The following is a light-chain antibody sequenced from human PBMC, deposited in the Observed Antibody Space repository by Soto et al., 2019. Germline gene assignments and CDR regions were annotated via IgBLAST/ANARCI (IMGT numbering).Light chain of an antibody. V-gene: IGKV1-5*01. CDR3: QQYHTSSIT. Sequence: DIQMTQSPSTLSASVGDRVTITCRASQTISNWLAWYQQKPGKAPTLLIYDASTLERGVPSRFSGTGSGTEFTLSIDSLQPVDFATYYCQQYHTSSITFGQRTRLEIK. J-gene: IGKJ5*01. CDR1: QTISNW. CDR2: DAS.